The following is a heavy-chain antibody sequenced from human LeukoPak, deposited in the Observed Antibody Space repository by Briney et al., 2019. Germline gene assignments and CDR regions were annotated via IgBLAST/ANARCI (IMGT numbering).Heavy chain of an antibody. J-gene: IGHJ6*03. CDR2: IYYSGST. Sequence: SETLSLTCTVSGGSISSYYWSWIRQPPGKGLEWMGYIYYSGSTNNNPSLKSRVTISVDTSKNQFSLKLSSVTAADTAVYYCARVGYCSSTSCPDHYYYYYYMDVWGKGTTVTVSS. D-gene: IGHD2-2*01. CDR3: ARVGYCSSTSCPDHYYYYYYMDV. CDR1: GGSISSYY. V-gene: IGHV4-59*01.